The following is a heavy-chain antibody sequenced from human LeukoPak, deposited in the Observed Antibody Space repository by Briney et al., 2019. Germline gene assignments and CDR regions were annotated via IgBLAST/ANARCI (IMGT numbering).Heavy chain of an antibody. V-gene: IGHV3-64D*09. D-gene: IGHD3-10*01. Sequence: GGSLRLSCSASGFTFSSYAMHWVRQAPGKGLEYVSAISGNGGSTYYADSVKGRFTISRDNSKNTLYLQMSSLRAEDTAVYYCVKSYYYGSGDFDYWGQGTLVTVSS. CDR2: ISGNGGST. J-gene: IGHJ4*02. CDR3: VKSYYYGSGDFDY. CDR1: GFTFSSYA.